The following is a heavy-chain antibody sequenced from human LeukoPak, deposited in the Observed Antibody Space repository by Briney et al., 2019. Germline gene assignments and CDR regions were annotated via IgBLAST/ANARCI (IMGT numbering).Heavy chain of an antibody. CDR3: ARESKRLWLENSGYYFDY. CDR2: IIPILGIA. D-gene: IGHD5-18*01. Sequence: SVKVSCKASGGTFSSYAISWVRQAPGQGLEWMGRIIPILGIANYAQKFQGRVTITADKSTSTAYMELSSLRSEDTAVYYCARESKRLWLENSGYYFDYWGQGTLVTVSS. V-gene: IGHV1-69*04. J-gene: IGHJ4*02. CDR1: GGTFSSYA.